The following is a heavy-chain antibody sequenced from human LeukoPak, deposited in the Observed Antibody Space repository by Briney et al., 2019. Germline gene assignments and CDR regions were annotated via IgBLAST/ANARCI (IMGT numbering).Heavy chain of an antibody. CDR1: GFTFSNYA. CDR2: ISGTGGST. CDR3: ATTLRSGSTDY. D-gene: IGHD4-17*01. V-gene: IGHV3-23*01. Sequence: GGSLRLSCAASGFTFSNYAMSWVRQAPGKGLEWVAGISGTGGSTHYADSVKGRFTISRDNSKNTVYLQMRNLRAEDTAVYYCATTLRSGSTDYWGQGTLVTVSS. J-gene: IGHJ4*02.